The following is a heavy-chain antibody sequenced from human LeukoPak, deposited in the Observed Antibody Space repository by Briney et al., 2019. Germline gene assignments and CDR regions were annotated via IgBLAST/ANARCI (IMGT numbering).Heavy chain of an antibody. CDR3: ARPITLVRGIPYYFDY. Sequence: GESLKISCSVSGYSFTSYWIAWVRQMPGKGLEWMGTIYPGDSDTRYSQSFQGQVTISADKSISTAYLQWSSLKASDTAMYYCARPITLVRGIPYYFDYWGQGTLVTVSS. J-gene: IGHJ4*02. V-gene: IGHV5-51*01. CDR2: IYPGDSDT. D-gene: IGHD3-10*01. CDR1: GYSFTSYW.